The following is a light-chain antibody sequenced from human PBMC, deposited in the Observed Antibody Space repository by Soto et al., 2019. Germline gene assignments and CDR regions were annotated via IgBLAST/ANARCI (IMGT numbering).Light chain of an antibody. V-gene: IGLV2-23*01. CDR2: EGT. CDR3: CSYAGDTKVL. CDR1: SSDVGSYNL. Sequence: QSALTQPASVSGSPGQSITISCTGTSSDVGSYNLVSWYQQHPGKAPKLMIYEGTKRPSGVSNRFSGSKSGNTASLTVSGLQAEDEADYYCCSYAGDTKVLFGGGTKLTVL. J-gene: IGLJ2*01.